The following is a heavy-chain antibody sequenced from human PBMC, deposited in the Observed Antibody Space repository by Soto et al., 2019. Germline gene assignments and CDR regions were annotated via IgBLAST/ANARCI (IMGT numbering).Heavy chain of an antibody. D-gene: IGHD1-26*01. CDR1: DDSVSSDSYF. CDR3: ARIVVGATVDL. Sequence: TLSLTCTVSDDSVSSDSYFWTWIRQPPGKALEWIAYISYTGDTKYNPSLKSRVTISIDTSRNQFSLTLTSVTAADTAVYFCARIVVGATVDLWGQGSLVTVSS. CDR2: ISYTGDT. V-gene: IGHV4-61*01. J-gene: IGHJ5*02.